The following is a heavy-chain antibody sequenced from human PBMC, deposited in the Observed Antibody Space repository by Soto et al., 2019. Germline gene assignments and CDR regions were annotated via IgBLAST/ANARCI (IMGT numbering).Heavy chain of an antibody. J-gene: IGHJ6*03. D-gene: IGHD3-3*01. CDR2: ISGSGGNT. V-gene: IGHV3-23*01. Sequence: GGSLRLSCAASGFTFSSYAMSWVRQAPGKGLEWVSAISGSGGNTYYADSVKGRFTISRDNSKNTLYLQMNSLRAEDTAVYYCAEDALLSQYYYYYMDVWGKGTTVTVSS. CDR1: GFTFSSYA. CDR3: AEDALLSQYYYYYMDV.